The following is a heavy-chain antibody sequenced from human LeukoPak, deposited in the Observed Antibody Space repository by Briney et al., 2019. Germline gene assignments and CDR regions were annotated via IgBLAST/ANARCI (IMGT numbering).Heavy chain of an antibody. D-gene: IGHD5-12*01. J-gene: IGHJ4*02. V-gene: IGHV3-23*01. CDR3: AFRGYFGNVY. CDR2: ISGSGGST. Sequence: GGSLRLSCAASGFTFSNYAMNWVRQAPGKGLEWVSAISGSGGSTYYADSLKGRFTISRDNSKNTLHLQINSLRAEDTAVYYCAFRGYFGNVYWGQGTLVTVSS. CDR1: GFTFSNYA.